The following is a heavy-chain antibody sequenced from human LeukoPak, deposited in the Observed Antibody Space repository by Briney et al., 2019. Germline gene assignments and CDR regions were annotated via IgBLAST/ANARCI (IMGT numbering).Heavy chain of an antibody. CDR3: ARGIRGSEMGLPYHYYYMDV. V-gene: IGHV4-59*01. D-gene: IGHD3-10*01. Sequence: SETLSLTCTVSGGSISSYYWSWIRQPPGKGLEWIGYIYYSGSTNYNPSLKSRVTISVDTSKNQFSLKLSSVTAADTAVYYCARGIRGSEMGLPYHYYYMDVWGKGTTVTVSS. J-gene: IGHJ6*03. CDR2: IYYSGST. CDR1: GGSISSYY.